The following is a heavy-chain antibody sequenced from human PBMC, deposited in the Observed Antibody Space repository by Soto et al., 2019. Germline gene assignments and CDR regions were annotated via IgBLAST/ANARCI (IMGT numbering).Heavy chain of an antibody. V-gene: IGHV1-69*08. CDR3: ARDGDGDYGEDP. CDR2: IIPILGIA. CDR1: GGTFSSYT. J-gene: IGHJ5*02. D-gene: IGHD4-17*01. Sequence: QVQLVQSGAEVKKPGSSVKVSCKASGGTFSSYTISWVRQAPGQGLEWMGRIIPILGIANYAQKFQCRVTITADKSTSTAYMELSSLRSEDTAVYYCARDGDGDYGEDPWGKGTLVTVSS.